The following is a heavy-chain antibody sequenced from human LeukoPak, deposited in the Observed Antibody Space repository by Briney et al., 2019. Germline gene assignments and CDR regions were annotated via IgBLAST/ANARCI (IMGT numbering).Heavy chain of an antibody. V-gene: IGHV1-2*02. CDR3: ARDYLLYDTSGYYYLLRY. Sequence: GASVKVSCKASGYSFTGYYMHWVRQAPGQGLEWMGWINPNSGGTGYAQKLQGRVTMTRDTSISTAYMELSRLRSDDTAVYYCARDYLLYDTSGYYYLLRYWGQGTLVTVSS. CDR1: GYSFTGYY. CDR2: INPNSGGT. D-gene: IGHD3-22*01. J-gene: IGHJ4*02.